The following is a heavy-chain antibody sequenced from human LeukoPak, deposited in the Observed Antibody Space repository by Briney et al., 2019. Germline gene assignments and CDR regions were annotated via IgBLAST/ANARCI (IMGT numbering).Heavy chain of an antibody. D-gene: IGHD5-12*01. CDR3: VRDGGVSGYDLLDY. CDR2: INRDGSKE. V-gene: IGHV3-7*01. CDR1: GFTFSNYW. Sequence: QPGGSLRLSCAASGFTFSNYWMTWVRQAPGKGLEWVAHINRDGSKEYYMDSVKARFTISRDNAKNSLSLQMNSLRAEDTAVYYCVRDGGVSGYDLLDYWGQGTLVTVSS. J-gene: IGHJ4*02.